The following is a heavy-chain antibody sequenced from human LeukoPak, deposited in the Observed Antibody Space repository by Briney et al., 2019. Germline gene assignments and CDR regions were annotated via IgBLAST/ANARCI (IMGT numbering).Heavy chain of an antibody. V-gene: IGHV3-7*02. Sequence: GGSLRLSCAASGFTFSSYWMSWVRQAPRKGLEWVANIKQDGSEKYSVDSVKGRFTISRDNAKNSLYLQMNSLRAEDTAVYYCASGPQWLVPGIDYWGQGTLVTVSS. D-gene: IGHD6-19*01. CDR1: GFTFSSYW. J-gene: IGHJ4*02. CDR2: IKQDGSEK. CDR3: ASGPQWLVPGIDY.